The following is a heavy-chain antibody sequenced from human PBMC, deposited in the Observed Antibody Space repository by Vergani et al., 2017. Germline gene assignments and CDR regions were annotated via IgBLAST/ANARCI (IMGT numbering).Heavy chain of an antibody. V-gene: IGHV5-51*01. CDR1: GYSFTSYW. CDR2: IYPGDSDT. J-gene: IGHJ6*03. Sequence: EVQLVQSGAEVKKPGESLKISCKGSGYSFTSYWIDWVRQMPGKGLEWMGIIYPGDSDTRYSPSFQGQVTISADKSISTAYLQWSSLKASDTAMYYCARMDSSPRSPYYYYYYMDVWGKGTTVTVSS. CDR3: ARMDSSPRSPYYYYYYMDV. D-gene: IGHD6-19*01.